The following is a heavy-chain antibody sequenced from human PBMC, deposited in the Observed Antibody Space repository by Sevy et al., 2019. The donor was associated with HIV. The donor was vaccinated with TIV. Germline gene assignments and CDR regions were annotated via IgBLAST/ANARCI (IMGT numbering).Heavy chain of an antibody. CDR1: GFTVNINY. Sequence: GGSLRLSCAASGFTVNINYMTWVRQAPGKGLEGVSVIHSDDTTYHADSVKDRFTISRDNFKNTLYLHMSSLGAEDTAVYYCARGKSGYGYALNYWGQGTLVTVSS. V-gene: IGHV3-66*01. J-gene: IGHJ4*02. D-gene: IGHD5-18*01. CDR3: ARGKSGYGYALNY. CDR2: IHSDDTT.